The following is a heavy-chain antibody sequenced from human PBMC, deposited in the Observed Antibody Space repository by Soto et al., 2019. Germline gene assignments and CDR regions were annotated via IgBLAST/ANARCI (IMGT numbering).Heavy chain of an antibody. Sequence: QVQLHESGPGLVKPSETLSLTCNVSGDSIGRFYWSWIRQSAEKGLEWIGRVYSTGGTAYNPALKGRVTISLDRSNNHVSLEMNSVTAADTAVYFCAGDLSGTGLDIWGRGTRVTVSS. J-gene: IGHJ6*02. CDR2: VYSTGGT. D-gene: IGHD1-26*01. CDR1: GDSIGRFY. CDR3: AGDLSGTGLDI. V-gene: IGHV4-4*07.